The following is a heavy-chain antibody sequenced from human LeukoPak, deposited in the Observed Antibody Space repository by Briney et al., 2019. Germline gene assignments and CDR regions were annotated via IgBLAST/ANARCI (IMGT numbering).Heavy chain of an antibody. CDR1: GFTFGSYA. CDR2: ISGSAGTT. J-gene: IGHJ4*02. Sequence: GGSLRLSCVASGFTFGSYAMHWVRQAPGKGLEWVSAISGSAGTTYYADSVKGRFTISRDNSKNTLYLQMNSLRAEDTAVYYCAKDNSGNYLGRDYFDYWGQGTLVTVSS. CDR3: AKDNSGNYLGRDYFDY. D-gene: IGHD1-26*01. V-gene: IGHV3-23*01.